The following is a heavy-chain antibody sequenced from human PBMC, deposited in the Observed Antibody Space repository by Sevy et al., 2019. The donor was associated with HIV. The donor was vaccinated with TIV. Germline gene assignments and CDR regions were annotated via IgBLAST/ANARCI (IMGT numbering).Heavy chain of an antibody. CDR1: GFTFSNYN. D-gene: IGHD3-22*01. Sequence: GSLRLSCAASGFTFSNYNMNWVRQAPGKGLEWVSSITSSSDYIYDADSVKDRFTISRDNAKNSLYLQMNSLRAEDTAVYYCARDRRTLNYYASSGYNYYFDYWGQGTLVTVSS. CDR3: ARDRRTLNYYASSGYNYYFDY. J-gene: IGHJ4*02. V-gene: IGHV3-21*01. CDR2: ITSSSDYI.